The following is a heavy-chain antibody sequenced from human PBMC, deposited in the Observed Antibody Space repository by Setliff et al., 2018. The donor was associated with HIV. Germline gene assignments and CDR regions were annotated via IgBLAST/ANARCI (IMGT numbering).Heavy chain of an antibody. CDR1: GGPISSGGYY. V-gene: IGHV4-31*02. CDR2: IYYSGST. J-gene: IGHJ2*01. D-gene: IGHD3-10*01. CDR3: ASGSGSHYNSGDWYFDR. Sequence: SETLSLTCTVSGGPISSGGYYWSWIRQHPGKGLECIGYIYYSGSTYFNPSLKSRVAISVATSENQFSLILNSVTAADTAVYYCASGSGSHYNSGDWYFDRWGRGTLVTVSS.